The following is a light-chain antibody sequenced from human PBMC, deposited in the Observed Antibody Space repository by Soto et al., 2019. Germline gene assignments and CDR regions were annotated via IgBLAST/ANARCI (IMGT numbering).Light chain of an antibody. J-gene: IGLJ3*02. V-gene: IGLV1-40*01. CDR2: GNS. CDR1: SSNIGAGYD. Sequence: QSVLTQLPSVSGAPGQRVTISCTGSSSNIGAGYDVHWYQQLPGTAPKLLIYGNSNRPSGVPDRFSGSKSGTSASLAITGLRAEDEAGYYCQSYDSSLSGWVFGGGTKLTVL. CDR3: QSYDSSLSGWV.